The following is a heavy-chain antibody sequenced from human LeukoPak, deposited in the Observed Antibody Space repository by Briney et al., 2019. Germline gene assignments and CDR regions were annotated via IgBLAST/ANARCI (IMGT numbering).Heavy chain of an antibody. CDR3: ARGPYDFWSGYYSDY. V-gene: IGHV3-23*01. CDR2: ISDSGGST. D-gene: IGHD3-3*01. Sequence: GGSLRLSCAASEFTFSSYAVSGVRQAPGKGLAWVSAISDSGGSTQYADSVRGRFTISRDNSKNTLYLQMNSLRAEDTAVYYCARGPYDFWSGYYSDYWGQGTLVTVSS. CDR1: EFTFSSYA. J-gene: IGHJ4*02.